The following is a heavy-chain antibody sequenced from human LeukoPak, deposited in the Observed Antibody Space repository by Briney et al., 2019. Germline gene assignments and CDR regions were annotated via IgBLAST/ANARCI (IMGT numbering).Heavy chain of an antibody. J-gene: IGHJ5*02. CDR2: IIPILGIA. CDR3: ARPRYCSGGSCSKDWFDP. D-gene: IGHD2-15*01. V-gene: IGHV1-69*02. CDR1: GGTFSSYT. Sequence: GSSVKVSCKASGGTFSSYTISWVRQAPGQGLEWMGRIIPILGIADYAQKFQGRVTITADESTSTAYMELSSLRSEDTAVYYCARPRYCSGGSCSKDWFDPWGQGTLVTVSS.